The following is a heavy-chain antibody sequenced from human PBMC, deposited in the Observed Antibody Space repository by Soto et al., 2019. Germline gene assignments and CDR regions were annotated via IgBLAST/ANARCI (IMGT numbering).Heavy chain of an antibody. Sequence: PGGSLRLSSAASGFSFSGYGMHWVRQAPGKGLEWVAVISDDGSGEYYGDSVNGLFTISRDNSKNTLFLQVDSLRPEDTAVYYCARPHDRVTYYFVPAFDSWGQGTLVTVSS. CDR2: ISDDGSGE. CDR1: GFSFSGYG. CDR3: ARPHDRVTYYFVPAFDS. J-gene: IGHJ4*02. D-gene: IGHD3-22*01. V-gene: IGHV3-30*03.